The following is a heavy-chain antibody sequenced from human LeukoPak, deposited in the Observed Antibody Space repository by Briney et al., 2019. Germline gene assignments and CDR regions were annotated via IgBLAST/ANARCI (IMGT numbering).Heavy chain of an antibody. CDR2: INPNSGGST. CDR1: GYTFTGYY. D-gene: IGHD3-22*01. CDR3: TGYDSSGYFNLGAVDI. Sequence: GASVKVSCKASGYTFTGYYMHWVRQAPGQGLEWMGWINPNSGGSTSYAQKFQGRVTMTRDTSTSTVYMELSSLRSEDTAVYYCTGYDSSGYFNLGAVDIWGQGTMVTVSS. V-gene: IGHV1-46*01. J-gene: IGHJ3*02.